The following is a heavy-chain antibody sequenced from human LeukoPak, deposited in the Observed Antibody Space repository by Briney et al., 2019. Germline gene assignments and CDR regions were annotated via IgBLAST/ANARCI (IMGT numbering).Heavy chain of an antibody. CDR1: GGSLSSTNYY. J-gene: IGHJ4*02. D-gene: IGHD6-13*01. CDR3: ARHVAYSSRFDY. Sequence: SEAPSLPLPFSGGSLSSTNYYRGWDRHPPGKGPDWIGYINYSGNTYCNPSLKSRVIISVDTSKNQFSLKLNSVTAADTAVYYCARHVAYSSRFDYWGQGTLVTVSS. CDR2: INYSGNT. V-gene: IGHV4-39*01.